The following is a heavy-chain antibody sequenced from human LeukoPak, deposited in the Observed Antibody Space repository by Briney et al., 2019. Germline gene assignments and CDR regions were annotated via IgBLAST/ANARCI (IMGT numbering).Heavy chain of an antibody. V-gene: IGHV3-30*02. CDR1: AVTFSSYG. CDR2: IRYDGSNK. Sequence: GGSLRLSCAKSAVTFSSYGMHWVRQAPGKGLERVAFIRYDGSNKYYADSVKGRFTISRDNSKNTLYLQINSLRAEDTAVYYCAKDERYSYGLGGYWGQGTLVTVSS. D-gene: IGHD5-18*01. CDR3: AKDERYSYGLGGY. J-gene: IGHJ4*02.